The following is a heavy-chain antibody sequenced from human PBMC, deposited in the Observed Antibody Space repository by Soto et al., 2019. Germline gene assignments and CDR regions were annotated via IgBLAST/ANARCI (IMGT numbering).Heavy chain of an antibody. CDR1: GFTFSSYA. CDR2: ISGSGGST. CDR3: AKDHSYGNINFDY. J-gene: IGHJ4*02. D-gene: IGHD5-18*01. Sequence: EVQLLESGGGLVQPGGSLRLSCAASGFTFSSYAMSWVRQAPGKGLEWVSAISGSGGSTYYADSVKGRFTISIDNSKNTLYLQMHSLRAEDTAVYYCAKDHSYGNINFDYWGQGTLVTVSS. V-gene: IGHV3-23*01.